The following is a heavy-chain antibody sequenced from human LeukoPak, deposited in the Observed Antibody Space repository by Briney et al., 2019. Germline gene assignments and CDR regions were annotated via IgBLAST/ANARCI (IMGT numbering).Heavy chain of an antibody. Sequence: SQTLSLTCAISGDSVSSNSAAWNWIRQSPSRGLEWLGRTYYRSKWYNDYAVSVKSRITINPDTSKNQFSLQLNSVTPEDTAVYYCARDLFAAPESTNSRSWHPFDYWGQGTLVTVSS. J-gene: IGHJ4*02. CDR1: GDSVSSNSAA. V-gene: IGHV6-1*01. D-gene: IGHD6-13*01. CDR3: ARDLFAAPESTNSRSWHPFDY. CDR2: TYYRSKWYN.